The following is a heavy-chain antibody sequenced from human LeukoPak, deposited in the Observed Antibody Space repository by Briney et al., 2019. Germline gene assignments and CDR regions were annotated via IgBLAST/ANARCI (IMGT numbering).Heavy chain of an antibody. V-gene: IGHV3-53*01. CDR1: GFTVSSNY. D-gene: IGHD3-3*01. CDR2: IYSGGST. Sequence: GGSLRLSCAASGFTVSSNYMSWVRKAPGKGLEWVSVIYSGGSTNYADSVKGRFTISRDNSKNTLYLQMNRLRAEDTAVYYCARTLRFLESPSFDYWGQGTLVTVSS. CDR3: ARTLRFLESPSFDY. J-gene: IGHJ4*02.